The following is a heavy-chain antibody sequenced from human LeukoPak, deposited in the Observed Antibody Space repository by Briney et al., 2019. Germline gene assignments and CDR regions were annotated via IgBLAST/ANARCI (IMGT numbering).Heavy chain of an antibody. V-gene: IGHV4-61*02. CDR3: ARWGYGDYVRYYMDV. J-gene: IGHJ6*03. CDR2: IYTSGST. Sequence: PSETLSLTCTVSGGSISSGSYYWSWIRQPAGKGLEWIGRIYTSGSTNYNPSLKSRVTVSVDRSKNQFSLKLSSVTAADTAVYYCARWGYGDYVRYYMDVWGKGTTVTVSS. D-gene: IGHD4-17*01. CDR1: GGSISSGSYY.